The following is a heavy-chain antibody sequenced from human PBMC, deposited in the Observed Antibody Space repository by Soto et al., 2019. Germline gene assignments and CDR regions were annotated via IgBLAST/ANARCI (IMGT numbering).Heavy chain of an antibody. CDR1: GGTLSSYA. D-gene: IGHD3-22*01. CDR3: ASNKDYYDTSGPYYFAC. Sequence: QVQLVQSGAEVKKPGSSVKVSCKASGGTLSSYAISWVRQAPGQGLEWMGGIIPIFDTPYYAQKFRGRITITADEPTSTAYMELSSLRSEDTAVYYCASNKDYYDTSGPYYFACWGQGTLVTVSS. CDR2: IIPIFDTP. V-gene: IGHV1-69*12. J-gene: IGHJ4*02.